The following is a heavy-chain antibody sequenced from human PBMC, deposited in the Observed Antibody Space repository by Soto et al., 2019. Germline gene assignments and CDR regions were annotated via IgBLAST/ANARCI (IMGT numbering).Heavy chain of an antibody. J-gene: IGHJ4*02. CDR2: IKQDGSEK. V-gene: IGHV3-7*01. CDR3: ATSRTPFDY. Sequence: GGSLRLSCAASGFIFSSYWMSWVRQAPGKGLEWVANIKQDGSEKYYVDAVKGRFTISRNNAKDSLYLQMNSLRAEDTAVYYCATSRTPFDYWGQGFLVTVSS. CDR1: GFIFSSYW. D-gene: IGHD2-15*01.